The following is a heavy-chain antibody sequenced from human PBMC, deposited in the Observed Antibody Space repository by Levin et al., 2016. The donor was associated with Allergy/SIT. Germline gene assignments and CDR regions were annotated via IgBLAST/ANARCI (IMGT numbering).Heavy chain of an antibody. CDR3: ARFQEIAVAGKTNDAFDI. J-gene: IGHJ3*02. CDR2: IIPIFGTA. D-gene: IGHD6-19*01. V-gene: IGHV1-69*01. Sequence: WVRQAPGQGLEWMGGIIPIFGTANYAQKFQGRVTITADESTSTAYMELSSLRSEDTAVYYCARFQEIAVAGKTNDAFDIWGQGTMVTVSS.